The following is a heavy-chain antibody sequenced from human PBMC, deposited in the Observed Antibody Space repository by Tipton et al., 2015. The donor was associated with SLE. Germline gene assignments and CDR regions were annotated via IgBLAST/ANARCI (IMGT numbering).Heavy chain of an antibody. CDR3: ARDPGGGWLLDEYFQH. CDR1: GYTFTGYY. D-gene: IGHD6-19*01. Sequence: QLVQSGAEVKKPGASVKVSCKASGYTFTGYYMHWVRQAPGQGLEWMGRINPNSGGTNYAQKFQGRGTMTRDTSISTAYMELSRLRSDDTAVYYCARDPGGGWLLDEYFQHWGQGTLVTVSS. CDR2: INPNSGGT. J-gene: IGHJ1*01. V-gene: IGHV1-2*06.